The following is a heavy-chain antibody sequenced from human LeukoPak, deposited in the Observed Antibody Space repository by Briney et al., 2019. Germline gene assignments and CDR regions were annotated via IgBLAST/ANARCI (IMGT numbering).Heavy chain of an antibody. CDR2: LSGSGGTT. CDR3: AKDRPGTGGSCYDY. J-gene: IGHJ4*02. Sequence: PGGSLRLSCAASGFTFSNYAMNWVRLAPGKGLEWVSALSGSGGTTYYADSVKGRFTVSRDNSKNTLYLQMNSLRAEDTAVYYCAKDRPGTGGSCYDYWGQGTLVTVSS. CDR1: GFTFSNYA. V-gene: IGHV3-23*01. D-gene: IGHD2-15*01.